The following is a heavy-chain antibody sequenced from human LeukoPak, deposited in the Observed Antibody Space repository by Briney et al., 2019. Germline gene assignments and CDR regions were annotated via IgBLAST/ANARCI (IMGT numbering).Heavy chain of an antibody. CDR2: ISSSSYI. J-gene: IGHJ4*02. CDR1: GFTFSSYS. D-gene: IGHD6-13*01. CDR3: ARSGYSSSWYALDY. Sequence: AGGSLRLSCAASGFTFSSYSMNWVRQAPGKGLEWVSSISSSSYICYADSMKGRFTISRDNAKNSLYLQMNSLRAEDTAVYYCARSGYSSSWYALDYWGQGTLVTVSS. V-gene: IGHV3-21*01.